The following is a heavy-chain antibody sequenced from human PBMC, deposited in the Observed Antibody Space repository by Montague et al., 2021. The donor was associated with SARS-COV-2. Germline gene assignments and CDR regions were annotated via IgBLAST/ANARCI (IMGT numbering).Heavy chain of an antibody. CDR2: IYSSGST. CDR1: GGSISSGSYY. V-gene: IGHV4-61*02. CDR3: ARDYGDYSYDYGLDV. Sequence: TLSLTCTVSGGSISSGSYYWSWIRQPAGKGLEWIGRIYSSGSTNYNPSLKSRVTTSVDTSKNQFSLKVSSVTAADTAVYYCARDYGDYSYDYGLDVWGQGTTVTVSS. D-gene: IGHD4-17*01. J-gene: IGHJ6*02.